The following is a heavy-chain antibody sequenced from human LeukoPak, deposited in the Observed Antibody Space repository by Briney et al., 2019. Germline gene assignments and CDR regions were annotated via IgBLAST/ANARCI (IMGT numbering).Heavy chain of an antibody. J-gene: IGHJ4*02. Sequence: GGSLRLSCAASGFTFSRYAMSWVRQAPGKGLEWVSVISGSGGSTDYADSVKGRFTISRDDSKNTLYLQMNSLRAEDTAVYYCAKDPGGRYVAGYGYWGQGTLVTVSS. D-gene: IGHD6-19*01. CDR3: AKDPGGRYVAGYGY. V-gene: IGHV3-23*01. CDR1: GFTFSRYA. CDR2: ISGSGGST.